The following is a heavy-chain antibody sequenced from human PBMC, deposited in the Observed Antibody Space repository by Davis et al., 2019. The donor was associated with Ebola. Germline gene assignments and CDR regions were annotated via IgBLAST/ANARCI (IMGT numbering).Heavy chain of an antibody. CDR3: VRSNSWYGDY. CDR1: GFSFTDYG. D-gene: IGHD6-13*01. V-gene: IGHV1-18*01. Sequence: ASVTVSCKASGFSFTDYGITWVRQAPGQGLEFMGWISAYTGHTNYAQSFQGRIAMTIDTSTNILYMELRSLRSDDTAMYYCVRSNSWYGDYWGRGTLVTVSS. CDR2: ISAYTGHT. J-gene: IGHJ4*02.